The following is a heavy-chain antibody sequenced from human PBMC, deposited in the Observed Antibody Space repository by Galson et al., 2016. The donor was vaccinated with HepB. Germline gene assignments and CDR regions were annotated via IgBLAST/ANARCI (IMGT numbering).Heavy chain of an antibody. CDR1: GFTFNHYG. CDR2: ISAYNGNT. D-gene: IGHD6-13*01. CDR3: ARAPPGIAAAGISF. V-gene: IGHV1-18*04. J-gene: IGHJ1*01. Sequence: SVKVSCKASGFTFNHYGVFWVRQAPGQGLEWVAWISAYNGNTDYAHKLQGRVTVTTDTSTSTAYIELRSLRSDDTAVYYCARAPPGIAAAGISFWGQGTLVTVSS.